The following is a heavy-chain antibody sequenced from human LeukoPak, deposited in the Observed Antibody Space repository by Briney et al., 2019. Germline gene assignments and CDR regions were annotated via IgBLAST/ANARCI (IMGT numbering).Heavy chain of an antibody. J-gene: IGHJ3*02. CDR3: ANMYYYGSGSPIEAFDI. CDR1: GFTFSSYG. Sequence: PGRSLRLSCAASGFTFSSYGMHWVRQAPGKGLEWVAVISYGGSNKYYADSVKGRFTISRDNSKNTLYLQMNSLRAEDTAVYYCANMYYYGSGSPIEAFDIWGQGTMVTVSS. D-gene: IGHD3-10*01. CDR2: ISYGGSNK. V-gene: IGHV3-30*18.